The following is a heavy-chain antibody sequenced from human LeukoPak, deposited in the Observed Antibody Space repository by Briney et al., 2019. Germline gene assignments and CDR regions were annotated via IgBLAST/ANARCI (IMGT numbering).Heavy chain of an antibody. D-gene: IGHD6-19*01. Sequence: SETLSLTCTVSDGSIRSYYWSWLRQPPGKGLEWIGYIYYSGSTNYNPSLKSRVTISVDTSKNQFSLRLSSVTAAATPVYYCGRVSRIAVAGGIAWALNIWRQATM. CDR3: GRVSRIAVAGGIAWALNI. CDR1: DGSIRSYY. V-gene: IGHV4-59*01. J-gene: IGHJ3*02. CDR2: IYYSGST.